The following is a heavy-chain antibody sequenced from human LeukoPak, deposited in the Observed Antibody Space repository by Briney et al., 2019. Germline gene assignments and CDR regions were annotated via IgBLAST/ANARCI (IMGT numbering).Heavy chain of an antibody. J-gene: IGHJ6*04. CDR2: ISSSGSTI. D-gene: IGHD3-10*02. CDR3: AELGITMIGGV. CDR1: GFTFSSYE. V-gene: IGHV3-48*03. Sequence: GGSLRLSCSASGFTFSSYEMNWVRQAPGKGLEWVSCISSSGSTIYYADSVKGRFTISRDNAKNSLYLQMNSLRAEDTAVYYCAELGITMIGGVWGKGTTVTISS.